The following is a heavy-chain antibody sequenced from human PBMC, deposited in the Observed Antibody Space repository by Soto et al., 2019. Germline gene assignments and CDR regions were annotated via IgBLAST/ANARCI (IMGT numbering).Heavy chain of an antibody. CDR1: GGSISSGGYY. D-gene: IGHD3-22*01. V-gene: IGHV4-31*03. CDR2: IYYSGST. Sequence: SETLSLTCTVSGGSISSGGYYWSWIRQHPGKGLEWIGYIYYSGSTYYNPSLKSRVTISVDTSKNQFSLKLSSVTAADTAVYYCARTPYYYDSSGPMATDYWGQGTLVTVSS. CDR3: ARTPYYYDSSGPMATDY. J-gene: IGHJ4*02.